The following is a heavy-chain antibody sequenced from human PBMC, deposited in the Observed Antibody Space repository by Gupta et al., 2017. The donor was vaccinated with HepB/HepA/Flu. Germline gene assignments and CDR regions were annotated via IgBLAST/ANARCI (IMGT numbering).Heavy chain of an antibody. CDR3: VRDVRLTRINYSYFYMDV. CDR1: GNIFIDYY. D-gene: IGHD1-20*01. V-gene: IGHV1-2*02. Sequence: QVQLVQSGTEVKKPGASVKVSCQTSGNIFIDYYIHWVRQAPGQGLEWMGWINPKNGDTKNEQKFQGRVTMTRDTSISTVYMELSSLRADDTAVYFCVRDVRLTRINYSYFYMDVWGKGTTVTVSS. J-gene: IGHJ6*03. CDR2: INPKNGDT.